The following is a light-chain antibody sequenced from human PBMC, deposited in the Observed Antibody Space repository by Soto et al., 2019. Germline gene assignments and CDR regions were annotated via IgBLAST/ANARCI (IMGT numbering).Light chain of an antibody. J-gene: IGKJ1*01. V-gene: IGKV1-9*01. Sequence: DIQLTQSPSFLSACVGDRVTITCRASQGISSYLAWYQQKPGKAPKLLIYAASTLQSGVPSRFSGSGSGTEFTLTISSLQPEDFATYYCQQLQAFGQGTKVEIK. CDR2: AAS. CDR1: QGISSY. CDR3: QQLQA.